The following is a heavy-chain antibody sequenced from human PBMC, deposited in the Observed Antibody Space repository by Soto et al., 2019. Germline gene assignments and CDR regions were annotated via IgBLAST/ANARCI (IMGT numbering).Heavy chain of an antibody. CDR1: SYTFRSYA. D-gene: IGHD6-19*01. Sequence: SAEVSFKASSYTFRSYAMHWVRQAPGQRLEWMGWINAGNGNTKYSQKFQGRVTITRDTSASTAYMELSSLRSEDTAVYYCARFYSGWSLFYWGQGTLVTVSS. CDR2: INAGNGNT. CDR3: ARFYSGWSLFY. V-gene: IGHV1-3*01. J-gene: IGHJ4*02.